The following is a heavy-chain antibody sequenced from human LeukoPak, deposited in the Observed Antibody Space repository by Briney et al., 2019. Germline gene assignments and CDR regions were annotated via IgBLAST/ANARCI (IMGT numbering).Heavy chain of an antibody. J-gene: IGHJ6*03. D-gene: IGHD3-22*01. CDR2: IKPHSGGT. Sequence: ASVKVSCKASGYTFTGYYLQWGRQAPGQGLEWMGWIKPHSGGTHSAQKFQGRVTMTRDTYISTPYMELSRLRSDDTAVYYCARDRQHDSSGYYLYYYYYMDVWGKGTTVTVSS. V-gene: IGHV1-2*02. CDR3: ARDRQHDSSGYYLYYYYYMDV. CDR1: GYTFTGYY.